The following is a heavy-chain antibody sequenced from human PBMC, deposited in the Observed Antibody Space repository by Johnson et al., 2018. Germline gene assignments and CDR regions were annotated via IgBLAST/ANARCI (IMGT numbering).Heavy chain of an antibody. CDR3: ARGQMIVVGSDALDI. J-gene: IGHJ3*02. D-gene: IGHD3-22*01. CDR2: ISDDGSNK. CDR1: GFTFSSYA. Sequence: QVQLVESGGRVVQPGRSLRLSCSASGFTFSSYAMHWVRQAPGQGLEWVAVISDDGSNKFYAECVKGRFTISRDNSKYTLYLQMPSLKAEDTAVYFCARGQMIVVGSDALDIGGQGTMVTVSS. V-gene: IGHV3-30-3*01.